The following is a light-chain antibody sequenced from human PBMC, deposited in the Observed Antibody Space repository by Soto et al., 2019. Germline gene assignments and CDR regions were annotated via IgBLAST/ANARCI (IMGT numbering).Light chain of an antibody. J-gene: IGKJ1*01. Sequence: EIVLTHSPGTLSLSPGERATLSCRASRSVSNNYLAWYQQKPGQAPRLVIYGASSRATGIPDRFSASGSGTDFTLTISRLEPEDFALYYCQQYSTAPLTFGQGTKVDIK. CDR3: QQYSTAPLT. CDR2: GAS. V-gene: IGKV3-20*01. CDR1: RSVSNNY.